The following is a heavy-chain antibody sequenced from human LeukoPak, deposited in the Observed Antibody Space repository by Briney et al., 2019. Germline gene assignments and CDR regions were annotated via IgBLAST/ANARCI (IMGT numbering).Heavy chain of an antibody. CDR1: AYTFINDA. CDR3: ARDRVGITGNWFDP. J-gene: IGHJ5*02. D-gene: IGHD1-26*01. CDR2: ISAYNGNT. V-gene: IGHV1-18*01. Sequence: GASVTVSCTASAYTFINDAISWVRQARGQGLEWIGWISAYNGNTNYAQNLQDRLNLTRDTSTGTVYMELRGLRSDDPAVYYCARDRVGITGNWFDPWGQGTLVTVSS.